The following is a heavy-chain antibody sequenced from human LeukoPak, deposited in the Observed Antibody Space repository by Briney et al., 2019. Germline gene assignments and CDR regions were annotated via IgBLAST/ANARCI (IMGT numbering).Heavy chain of an antibody. CDR2: IKSDGSST. V-gene: IGHV3-74*01. CDR3: ARGAYCGGDCPLPNSLY. J-gene: IGHJ4*02. D-gene: IGHD2-21*01. Sequence: GGSLRLSCAASEFTFSSYWMHWVRQAPGKGLVLDSRIKSDGSSTTYADSVKGRFTISRDNAKNTLYLQMNSLTAEDTAVYYCARGAYCGGDCPLPNSLYWGRGTLVTVSS. CDR1: EFTFSSYW.